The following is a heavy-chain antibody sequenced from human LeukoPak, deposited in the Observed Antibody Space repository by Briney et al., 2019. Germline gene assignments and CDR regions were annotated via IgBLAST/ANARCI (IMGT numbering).Heavy chain of an antibody. CDR3: AREWIQLWLVDF. CDR1: DDSVSSSSYY. CDR2: IYFSGTT. Sequence: SSETLSLTCTVSDDSVSSSSYYWGWIRQPPGEGLEWIGSIYFSGTTYYNPSLKSRVTISIDTSKNHFSLKLTSVTAADTAVYHCAREWIQLWLVDFWGQGTLVTVSS. D-gene: IGHD5-18*01. J-gene: IGHJ4*02. V-gene: IGHV4-39*07.